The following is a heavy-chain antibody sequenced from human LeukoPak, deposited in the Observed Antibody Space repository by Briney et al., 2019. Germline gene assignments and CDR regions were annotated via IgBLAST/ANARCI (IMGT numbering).Heavy chain of an antibody. V-gene: IGHV4-59*08. D-gene: IGHD6-13*01. J-gene: IGHJ4*02. CDR1: GGSISNYY. CDR3: ARLNVLSGSPLHRFDH. Sequence: PSETLSLTCTVSGGSISNYYWSWIRQPPGKGLEWIAYINYSGNTNYNPSLKSRVTISVDTSKNQFSLKLTSVTAADTAVYYCARLNVLSGSPLHRFDHWGQGALVTVST. CDR2: INYSGNT.